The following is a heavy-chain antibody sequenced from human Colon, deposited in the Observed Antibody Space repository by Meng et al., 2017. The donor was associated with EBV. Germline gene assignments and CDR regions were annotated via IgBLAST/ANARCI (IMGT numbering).Heavy chain of an antibody. CDR2: IYHSGIT. J-gene: IGHJ4*02. Sequence: QVHMQRSGPGLVNPSGTMSLTCSVSGGPLSSRTWGSWVLQPPGKGLEWIGEIYHSGITNYNPSLKSRVTISVAESKNQFSLRLSSVTAADTAVYYCARVGAYCGGDCYHPRWGQEPLVTVSS. CDR3: ARVGAYCGGDCYHPR. CDR1: GGPLSSRTW. V-gene: IGHV4-4*02. D-gene: IGHD2-21*02.